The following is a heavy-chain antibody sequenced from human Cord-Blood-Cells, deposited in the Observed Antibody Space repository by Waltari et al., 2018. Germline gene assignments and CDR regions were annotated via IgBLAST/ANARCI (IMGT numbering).Heavy chain of an antibody. CDR3: AISSFFDY. CDR1: GFTFRSDS. V-gene: IGHV3-21*01. Sequence: EVQLGESGGGLVKPGGALRLSCAGSGFTFRSDSMNWVRQAPGKGLEWVSSISSSSSYIYHADSVKGRFTISRDNAKNSLYLQMNSLRAEDTAVYYCAISSFFDYWGQGTLVTVSS. D-gene: IGHD6-13*01. J-gene: IGHJ4*02. CDR2: ISSSSSYI.